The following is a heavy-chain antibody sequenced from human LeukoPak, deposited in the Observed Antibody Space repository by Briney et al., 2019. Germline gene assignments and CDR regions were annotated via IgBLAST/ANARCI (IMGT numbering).Heavy chain of an antibody. D-gene: IGHD2-21*01. CDR3: ARAPTPYFTYYMDV. V-gene: IGHV3-48*02. J-gene: IGHJ6*03. CDR1: GFTFSSYS. CDR2: IGSSGSAGGNI. Sequence: SGGSLRLSCAASGFTFSSYSMNWVRQAPGKGLEWISYIGSSGSAGGNIYYAVSVKGRFTVSRDNAKDSLFLQMNSLQDADTAVYYCARAPTPYFTYYMDVWGKGTTVTVSS.